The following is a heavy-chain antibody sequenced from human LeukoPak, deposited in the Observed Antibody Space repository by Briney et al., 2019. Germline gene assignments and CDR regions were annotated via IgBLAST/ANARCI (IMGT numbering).Heavy chain of an antibody. CDR2: IRYDGNSN. V-gene: IGHV3-30*02. CDR1: GFTFSSYG. CDR3: AKEEVISGNHGVYFDY. J-gene: IGHJ4*02. D-gene: IGHD3-22*01. Sequence: GGSLRLSCAASGFTFSSYGMHWVRQAPGKGLEWVAFIRYDGNSNYYADSVKGRFTISRDNSRSTLYLQMNSLRAEDTAVYYCAKEEVISGNHGVYFDYWGQGTLVTVS.